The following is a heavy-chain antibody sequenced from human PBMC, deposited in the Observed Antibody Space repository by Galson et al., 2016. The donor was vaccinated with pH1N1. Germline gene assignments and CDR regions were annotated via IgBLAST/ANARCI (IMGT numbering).Heavy chain of an antibody. V-gene: IGHV5-51*01. Sequence: VKKPGESLKISCKGTGYSFSTYWIAWVRQMPGKGLEWMGIIYLGGSLIRYRPSFQGQVTISADKSVNIVYLEWGSLKASDTAMYYCARQNDYGDYRGDAFDIWGQGTMVTVSS. CDR1: GYSFSTYW. D-gene: IGHD4-17*01. J-gene: IGHJ3*02. CDR2: IYLGGSLI. CDR3: ARQNDYGDYRGDAFDI.